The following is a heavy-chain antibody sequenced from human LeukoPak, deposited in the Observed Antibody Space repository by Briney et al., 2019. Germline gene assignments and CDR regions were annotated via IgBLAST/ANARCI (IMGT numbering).Heavy chain of an antibody. CDR3: AKVGLRSDY. Sequence: PGGSLRLSCTASGFTFDDYAMHWVRQAPGKGLEWVSGISWNSGSIGYADSAKGRFTISRDNAKNSLYLQMNSLRAEDTALYYCAKVGLRSDYWGQGTLVTVSS. CDR2: ISWNSGSI. J-gene: IGHJ4*02. CDR1: GFTFDDYA. V-gene: IGHV3-9*01. D-gene: IGHD5-12*01.